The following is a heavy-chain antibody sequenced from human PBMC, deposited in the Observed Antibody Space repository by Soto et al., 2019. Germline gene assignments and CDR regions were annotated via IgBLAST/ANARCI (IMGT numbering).Heavy chain of an antibody. CDR1: GFTFSDSP. CDR2: IRSKANNYAT. D-gene: IGHD1-26*01. Sequence: GGSLRLSCAASGFTFSDSPVHWVRQASGKGLEWVGRIRSKANNYATSYTSSVKGRFTISRDDSKNTVYLQMNSLKTEDTAVYYCARLEVGATGSIDYWGQGTLVTVSS. J-gene: IGHJ4*02. V-gene: IGHV3-73*01. CDR3: ARLEVGATGSIDY.